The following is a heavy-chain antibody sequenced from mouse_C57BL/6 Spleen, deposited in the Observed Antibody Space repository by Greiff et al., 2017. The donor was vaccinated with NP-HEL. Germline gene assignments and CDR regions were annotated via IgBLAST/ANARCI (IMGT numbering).Heavy chain of an antibody. Sequence: VQLQQSGAELVRPGASVTLSCKASGYTFTDYEMHWVKQTPVHGLEWIGAIDPETGGTAYNQKFKGKAILTADKSSSTAYMELRSLTSEDSAVYYCTRSHYYGSSLDWYFDVWGTGTTVTVSS. CDR2: IDPETGGT. CDR1: GYTFTDYE. D-gene: IGHD1-1*01. J-gene: IGHJ1*03. CDR3: TRSHYYGSSLDWYFDV. V-gene: IGHV1-15*01.